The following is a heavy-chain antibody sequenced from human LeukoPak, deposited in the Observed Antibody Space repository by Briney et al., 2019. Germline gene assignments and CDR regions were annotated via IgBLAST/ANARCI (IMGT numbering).Heavy chain of an antibody. Sequence: SETLSLTCTVSGGSISSYYWSWIRQPPGKGLEWIGYIYYSGSTNYNPSLKSRVTISVDTSKNQFSLKLSSVTAADTAVYYCSKSIAAAWDYLGQGTLVTVSS. J-gene: IGHJ4*02. V-gene: IGHV4-59*01. D-gene: IGHD6-13*01. CDR1: GGSISSYY. CDR2: IYYSGST. CDR3: SKSIAAAWDY.